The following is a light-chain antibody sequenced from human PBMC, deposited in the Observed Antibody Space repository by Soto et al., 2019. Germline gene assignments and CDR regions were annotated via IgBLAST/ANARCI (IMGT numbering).Light chain of an antibody. Sequence: EIVLTQSPATLSLSPGERATLSCRASQSVGNFIAWYQQKPGQAPRLLIYDTFNRFTGIPARFSGSGSGTDFPLSINSLEPEDSAVYYCQQRSAWPLTFGGGTRVEIK. CDR1: QSVGNF. CDR3: QQRSAWPLT. CDR2: DTF. V-gene: IGKV3-11*01. J-gene: IGKJ4*01.